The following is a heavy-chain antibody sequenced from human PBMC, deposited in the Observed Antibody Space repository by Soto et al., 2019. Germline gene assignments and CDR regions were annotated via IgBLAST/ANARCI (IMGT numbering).Heavy chain of an antibody. Sequence: GTSVKVSCKASGYTFTSYGISWVRQAPGQGLEWMGWISAYNGNTNYAQKLQGRVTMTTDTSTSTAYMELRSLRSDDTAVYYCARGHYTIFGVVNIRRYYYYGMDVWGQGTTVTVSS. CDR2: ISAYNGNT. CDR1: GYTFTSYG. J-gene: IGHJ6*02. V-gene: IGHV1-18*04. D-gene: IGHD3-3*01. CDR3: ARGHYTIFGVVNIRRYYYYGMDV.